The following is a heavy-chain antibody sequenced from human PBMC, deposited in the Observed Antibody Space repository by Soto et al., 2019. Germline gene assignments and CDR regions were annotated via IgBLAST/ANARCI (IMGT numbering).Heavy chain of an antibody. CDR2: ISAYSGKT. CDR3: ARDPYLGDHQY. Sequence: ASVKVSCKTSGYTFTTYGISWVRQAPGQGLEWVGWISAYSGKTHYAQKFQGKVSMTTDTSTNTAYLELRSLRSDDTAVYYCARDPYLGDHQYWGQGTLVTVSS. CDR1: GYTFTTYG. V-gene: IGHV1-18*01. D-gene: IGHD3-16*01. J-gene: IGHJ4*02.